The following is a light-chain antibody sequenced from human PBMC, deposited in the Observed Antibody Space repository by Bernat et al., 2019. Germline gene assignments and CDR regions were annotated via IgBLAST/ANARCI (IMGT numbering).Light chain of an antibody. J-gene: IGKJ2*01. Sequence: DVVMTQSPLSLPVTLGQPASISCRSSQSLVYSDGNTYLNWFQQRSGQSPRRLIYKFFNRDSGVPDRFSGSGSGTDFTLKISRVEAEDVGVYYCMQGTHWPPMYTFGQGTRLEIK. CDR1: QSLVYSDGNTY. V-gene: IGKV2-30*01. CDR3: MQGTHWPPMYT. CDR2: KFF.